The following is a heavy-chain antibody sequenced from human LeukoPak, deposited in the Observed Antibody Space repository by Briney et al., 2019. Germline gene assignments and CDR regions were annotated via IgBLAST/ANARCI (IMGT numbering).Heavy chain of an antibody. CDR3: ARFCSGGSCYPYYYYGMDV. V-gene: IGHV3-11*01. D-gene: IGHD2-15*01. J-gene: IGHJ6*02. Sequence: GASLRLSCAASGFTFSDYYMSWIRQAPGKGLEWVSYISSSGSTIYYADSVKGRFTISRDNAKNSLYLQMNSLRAEDTAVYYCARFCSGGSCYPYYYYGMDVWGQGTTVTVSS. CDR2: ISSSGSTI. CDR1: GFTFSDYY.